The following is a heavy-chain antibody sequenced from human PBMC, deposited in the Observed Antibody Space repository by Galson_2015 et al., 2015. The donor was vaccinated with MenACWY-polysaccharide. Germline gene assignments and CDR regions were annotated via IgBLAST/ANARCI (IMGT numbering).Heavy chain of an antibody. CDR2: IYSGGST. Sequence: SLRLSCAASGFTVSSNYMSWVRQAPGKGLEWVSVIYSGGSTYYADSVKGRFTISRDNSKNTLYLQMNSLRSEDTAVYYCARAVAGTNWFDPWGQGTLVTVSS. J-gene: IGHJ5*02. V-gene: IGHV3-53*05. CDR1: GFTVSSNY. D-gene: IGHD6-19*01. CDR3: ARAVAGTNWFDP.